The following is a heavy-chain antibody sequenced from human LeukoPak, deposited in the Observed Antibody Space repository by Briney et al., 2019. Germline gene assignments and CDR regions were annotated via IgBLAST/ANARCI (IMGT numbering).Heavy chain of an antibody. CDR1: GFXFSSYA. D-gene: IGHD5-12*01. CDR2: ISGGGGTT. V-gene: IGHV3-23*01. Sequence: GGSLRLSCGASGFXFSSYAMNWVRQAPGKGLEWVSAISGGGGTTYYADSVKGRFTISRDNSKNTLFLQMNSLRAEDTAVYYCAKDREGLSSGYDLEYFDYWGQGTLVTVSS. CDR3: AKDREGLSSGYDLEYFDY. J-gene: IGHJ4*02.